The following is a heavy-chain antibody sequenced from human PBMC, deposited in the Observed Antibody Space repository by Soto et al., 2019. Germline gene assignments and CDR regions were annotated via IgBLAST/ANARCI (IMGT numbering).Heavy chain of an antibody. CDR1: GGSISSYY. D-gene: IGHD5-18*01. V-gene: IGHV4-59*01. Sequence: SETLSLTCNVSGGSISSYYWSWIRQSPGKGLEFIGSIYYSGNTNYNPSLKSRVTISVDTAKNQFSLKLSSVTAADTAVYYCARDGMSTAFDYWGRGTLVTVSS. J-gene: IGHJ4*02. CDR3: ARDGMSTAFDY. CDR2: IYYSGNT.